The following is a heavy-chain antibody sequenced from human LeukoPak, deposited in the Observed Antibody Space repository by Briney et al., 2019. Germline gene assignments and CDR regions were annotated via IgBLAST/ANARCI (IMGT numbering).Heavy chain of an antibody. CDR2: IYSGGST. D-gene: IGHD1-26*01. CDR3: ARELVGDTPPLGY. J-gene: IGHJ4*02. V-gene: IGHV3-66*01. CDR1: GFTVSSNY. Sequence: GGSLRLSCATSGFTVSSNYMRWVRQAPGKGLEWVSVIYSGGSTYYADSVKGRFTISRDNSKNTLFLQMNSLRAEDTAVYYCARELVGDTPPLGYWGQGTLVTVSS.